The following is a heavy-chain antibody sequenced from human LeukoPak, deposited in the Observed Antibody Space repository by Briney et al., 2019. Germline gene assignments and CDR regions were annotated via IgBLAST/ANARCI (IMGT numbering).Heavy chain of an antibody. D-gene: IGHD3-22*01. CDR2: INPSGGST. J-gene: IGHJ4*02. CDR3: ARGYYDSSGYYDLDY. V-gene: IGHV1-46*01. CDR1: GYTFTSYY. Sequence: ASVKVSCKASGYTFTSYYMHRVRQAPGQGLEWMGIINPSGGSTSYAQKFQGRVTMTRDTSTGTVYMELSSLRSEDTAVYYCARGYYDSSGYYDLDYWGQGTLVTVSS.